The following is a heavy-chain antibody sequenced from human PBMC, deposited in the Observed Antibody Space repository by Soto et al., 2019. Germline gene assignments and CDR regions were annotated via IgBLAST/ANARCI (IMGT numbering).Heavy chain of an antibody. CDR3: APLDFRRGYYWGRFGP. CDR1: GDSVNNNDFY. V-gene: IGHV4-39*01. D-gene: IGHD3-3*01. J-gene: IGHJ5*02. Sequence: QVHLQESGPGLVKPSETLSLTCTVSGDSVNNNDFYWAWIRQPPGKGLEWVVTIFYSGTTYHNPSLKGRVTASGERFGDQFSLKLASVAASGTAGYYCAPLDFRRGYYWGRFGPLGQGTLVTVSS. CDR2: IFYSGTT.